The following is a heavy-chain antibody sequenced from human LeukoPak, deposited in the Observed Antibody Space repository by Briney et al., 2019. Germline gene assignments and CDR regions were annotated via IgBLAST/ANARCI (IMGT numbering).Heavy chain of an antibody. CDR3: ARLGPWDILTGYPDRHYYYYYGMDV. Sequence: RGESLKISCKGSGYRFTSDWIGWVRQMPGKGLEWMGIIYPGDSDTRYSPSFQGQVTISADKSISTAYLQWSSLKASDTAMYYCARLGPWDILTGYPDRHYYYYYGMDVWGQGTTVTVSS. J-gene: IGHJ6*02. V-gene: IGHV5-51*01. D-gene: IGHD3-9*01. CDR1: GYRFTSDW. CDR2: IYPGDSDT.